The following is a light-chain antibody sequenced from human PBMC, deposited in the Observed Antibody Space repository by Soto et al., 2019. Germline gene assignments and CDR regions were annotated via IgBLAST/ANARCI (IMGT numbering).Light chain of an antibody. J-gene: IGLJ2*01. CDR3: SSYTSSAPGVV. CDR1: SSDVGGSDS. Sequence: QSVLTQPASVSGSPGQSITISCSGTSSDVGGSDSVSWYQQHPGEAPKLMIYDVSYRPSGVSNRFSGSKSGNTASLTISGLQAEDEADYFCSSYTSSAPGVVSGGGTKLTVL. V-gene: IGLV2-14*03. CDR2: DVS.